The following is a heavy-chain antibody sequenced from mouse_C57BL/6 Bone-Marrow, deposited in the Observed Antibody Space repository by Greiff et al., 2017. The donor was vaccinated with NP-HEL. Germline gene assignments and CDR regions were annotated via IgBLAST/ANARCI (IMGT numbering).Heavy chain of an antibody. CDR2: INSDGGST. V-gene: IGHV5-2*01. D-gene: IGHD1-1*01. CDR1: EYEFPSHD. J-gene: IGHJ1*03. CDR3: ARGDGSSYGWYFDV. Sequence: EVKLMESGGGLVQPGESLKLSCESNEYEFPSHDMSWVRKTPEKRLELVAAINSDGGSTYYPDTMERRFIISRDNTKKTLYLQMISLRSEDTAVYYGARGDGSSYGWYFDVWGTGTTVTVSS.